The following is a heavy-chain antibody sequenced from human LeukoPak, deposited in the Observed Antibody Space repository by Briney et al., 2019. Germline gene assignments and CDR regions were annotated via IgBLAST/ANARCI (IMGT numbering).Heavy chain of an antibody. J-gene: IGHJ4*02. Sequence: GGSLRLSCSASGFTFSTYAMYWVRQAPGKGLEYVSAISSDGHTTYYADSVKGRFTISRDNSNNTLYLQMNSLRAEDTAVYYCAKVTYSGSWSRPFDYWGQGTLVTVSS. CDR3: AKVTYSGSWSRPFDY. D-gene: IGHD6-13*01. CDR2: ISSDGHTT. CDR1: GFTFSTYA. V-gene: IGHV3-64*04.